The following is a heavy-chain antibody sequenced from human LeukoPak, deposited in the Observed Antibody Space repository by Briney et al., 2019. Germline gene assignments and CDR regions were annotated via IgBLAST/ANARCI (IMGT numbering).Heavy chain of an antibody. CDR1: EFTFSSYE. D-gene: IGHD1-26*01. J-gene: IGHJ4*02. CDR2: ISGSGDSI. CDR3: ARDGTRGWELDY. V-gene: IGHV3-48*03. Sequence: PGGSPTLSCAASEFTFSSYEMNWVRQVPGKGLEWVSYISGSGDSIFHADSVRGRFTISRDNAQNSLYLQMNSLRAEDTAVYYCARDGTRGWELDYWGQGALVTVSS.